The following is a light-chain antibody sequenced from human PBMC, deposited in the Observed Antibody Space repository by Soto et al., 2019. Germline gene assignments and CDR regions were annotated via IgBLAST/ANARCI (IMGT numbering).Light chain of an antibody. CDR3: VSFAGGTYV. Sequence: QSALTQPPSASGSPGQSVTISCTGTSNDVGGYNYVSWYQQHPGKAPKLMIYEVRERPSGVPDRFSGSKSGNTASLTVSGLRAEDEADYYCVSFAGGTYVFGTGTKLTVL. CDR1: SNDVGGYNY. V-gene: IGLV2-8*01. CDR2: EVR. J-gene: IGLJ1*01.